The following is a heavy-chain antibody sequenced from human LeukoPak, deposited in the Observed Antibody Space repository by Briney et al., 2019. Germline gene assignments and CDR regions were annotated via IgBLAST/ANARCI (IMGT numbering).Heavy chain of an antibody. D-gene: IGHD5-18*01. CDR1: GFTFSYYS. J-gene: IGHJ4*02. CDR2: ISSSSSII. Sequence: GGSLRLSCAASGFTFSYYSMNWVRQAPGKGLEWVSYISSSSSIIYYADSVKGRFTISRDNAKNSLYLQMNSLRAEDTAVYYCAREGGTATRWDYWGQGIPVTVSS. V-gene: IGHV3-48*01. CDR3: AREGGTATRWDY.